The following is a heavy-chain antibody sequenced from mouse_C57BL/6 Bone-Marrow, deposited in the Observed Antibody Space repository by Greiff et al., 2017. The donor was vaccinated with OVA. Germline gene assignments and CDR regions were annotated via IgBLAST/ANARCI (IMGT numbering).Heavy chain of an antibody. V-gene: IGHV5-6*02. CDR2: ISSGGSYT. D-gene: IGHD1-1*01. J-gene: IGHJ2*01. CDR1: GFTFSSYG. CDR3: ARRGTVPFDY. Sequence: EVKLMESGGDLVKPGGSLKLSCAASGFTFSSYGMSWVRQTPDKRLEWVATISSGGSYTYYPDSVKGRFPISRDNAKNTLYLQMSSLKSEDTAMYYCARRGTVPFDYWGQGTTLTVSS.